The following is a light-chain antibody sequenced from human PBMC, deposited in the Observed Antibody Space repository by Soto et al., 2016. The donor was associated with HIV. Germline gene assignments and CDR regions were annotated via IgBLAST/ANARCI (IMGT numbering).Light chain of an antibody. Sequence: SYEVTQPPSVSVSPGQTASITCSGNELEDKNVCWYQQKPGQSPVVVIYQDDKRPSGIPERYSGSNSGNTATLTISGTRVLDEADYYCQAWDSNNVIFGGGTKVNVL. CDR3: QAWDSNNVI. CDR2: QDD. V-gene: IGLV3-1*01. J-gene: IGLJ2*01. CDR1: ELEDKN.